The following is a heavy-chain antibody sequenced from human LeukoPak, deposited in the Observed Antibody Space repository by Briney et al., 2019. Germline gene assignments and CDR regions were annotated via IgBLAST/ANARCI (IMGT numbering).Heavy chain of an antibody. J-gene: IGHJ4*02. D-gene: IGHD2-2*01. CDR2: ISGSGINT. CDR3: AKNWQYCSSTSCYFPDY. Sequence: GGSLRLSCAASGFTFSSYAMTWVRQAPGKGLEWVSVISGSGINTDYADSVKGRFTISRDNSKNTLYLQMNSLRAEDTAVYYCAKNWQYCSSTSCYFPDYWGQGTLVTASS. V-gene: IGHV3-23*01. CDR1: GFTFSSYA.